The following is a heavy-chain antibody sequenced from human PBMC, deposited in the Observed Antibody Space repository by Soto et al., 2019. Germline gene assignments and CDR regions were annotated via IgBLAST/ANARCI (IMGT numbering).Heavy chain of an antibody. D-gene: IGHD1-7*01. Sequence: SVKVSCKASGGTFSSYAISWVRQAPGQGLEWMGGIIPIFGTANYAQKFQGRVTITADESTSTAYMELSSLRSEDTAVYYCAREGHSMYNWNYRWFDPWGQGTLVTVSS. CDR1: GGTFSSYA. CDR3: AREGHSMYNWNYRWFDP. V-gene: IGHV1-69*13. J-gene: IGHJ5*02. CDR2: IIPIFGTA.